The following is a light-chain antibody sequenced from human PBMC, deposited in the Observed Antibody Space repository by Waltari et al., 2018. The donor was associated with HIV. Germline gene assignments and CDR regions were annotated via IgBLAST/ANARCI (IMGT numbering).Light chain of an antibody. V-gene: IGKV1-5*03. CDR2: RAS. J-gene: IGKJ4*01. CDR3: QQYISYPFT. Sequence: DIQMTQSPSSLPASVGDRVTITCRASESVSSSLAWYQQKPGKAPNLLIYRASTFESGVPSRFSGSGSGTEFTLTISSLQPDDFATYYCQQYISYPFTFGGGTKVEIK. CDR1: ESVSSS.